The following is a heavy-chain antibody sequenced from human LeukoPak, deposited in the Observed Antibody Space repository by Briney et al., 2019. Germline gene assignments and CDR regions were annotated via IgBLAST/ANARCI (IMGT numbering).Heavy chain of an antibody. D-gene: IGHD3-22*01. J-gene: IGHJ4*02. CDR1: GFTFSSYA. CDR3: AKDSSGYLGSPRGVDY. Sequence: GGSLRLSCAASGFTFSSYAMSWVRQAPGKGLEWVSAISGSGGSTYYADSVKGRFTISRGNSKNTLYLQMNSLRAEDTAVYYCAKDSSGYLGSPRGVDYWGQGTLVTVSS. V-gene: IGHV3-23*01. CDR2: ISGSGGST.